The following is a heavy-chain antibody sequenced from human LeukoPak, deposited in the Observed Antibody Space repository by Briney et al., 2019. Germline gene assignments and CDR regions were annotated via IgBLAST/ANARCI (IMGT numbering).Heavy chain of an antibody. Sequence: PSETLSLTCTVSGASISSGSYYWSWIRQPAGKGLEWIGRIYTSGSTDYNPSLKSRVTISVDTSRNQFSLTLTSVTAADTAVYYCARDAPTAYCSRGSCHFDYWGQGTLVTVSS. CDR1: GASISSGSYY. V-gene: IGHV4-61*02. J-gene: IGHJ4*02. CDR2: IYTSGST. CDR3: ARDAPTAYCSRGSCHFDY. D-gene: IGHD2-15*01.